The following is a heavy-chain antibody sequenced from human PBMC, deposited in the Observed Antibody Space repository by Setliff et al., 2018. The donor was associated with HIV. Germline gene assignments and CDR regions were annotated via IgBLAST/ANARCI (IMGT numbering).Heavy chain of an antibody. CDR2: IYFTGDS. CDR1: GGSISTNNFY. D-gene: IGHD3-10*01. Sequence: PSETLSLTCTVTGGSISTNNFYWGWIRQPPGKGLQWIGSIYFTGDSYYDPSLKSRVTTSVDTSNNQFSLILSPVTAADTAVYYCARQTGLRGYYGSNILYYFDYWGKGMLVTVSS. CDR3: ARQTGLRGYYGSNILYYFDY. V-gene: IGHV4-39*01. J-gene: IGHJ4*02.